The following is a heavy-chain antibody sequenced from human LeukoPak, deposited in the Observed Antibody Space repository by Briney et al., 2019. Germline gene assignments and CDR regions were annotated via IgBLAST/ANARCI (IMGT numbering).Heavy chain of an antibody. Sequence: KPSETLSLTCTVSGFSISSGYCWGWVRQPPGKGLGWIGSIYHSGSTYYNPSLKSRVTISVDTSKNQFSLKLSSVTAADTAVYYCARGRYSSGWYNWFDPWGQGTLVTVSS. J-gene: IGHJ5*02. D-gene: IGHD6-19*01. CDR2: IYHSGST. CDR3: ARGRYSSGWYNWFDP. CDR1: GFSISSGYC. V-gene: IGHV4-38-2*02.